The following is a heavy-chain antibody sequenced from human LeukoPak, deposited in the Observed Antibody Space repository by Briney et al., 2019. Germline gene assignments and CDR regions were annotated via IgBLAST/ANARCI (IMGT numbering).Heavy chain of an antibody. CDR1: GDTFSSYA. V-gene: IGHV1-69*15. J-gene: IGHJ6*04. D-gene: IGHD2-15*01. CDR2: IIPSFGTA. Sequence: ASVKVSCKASGDTFSSYAISWVRQAPGQGLEWMGIIIPSFGTANYAQKFQGRVTITADESTSTAYMELSSLRSEDTAVYYCASDHCRGGSCYPLYYYGMYVLGERATVTVSS. CDR3: ASDHCRGGSCYPLYYYGMYV.